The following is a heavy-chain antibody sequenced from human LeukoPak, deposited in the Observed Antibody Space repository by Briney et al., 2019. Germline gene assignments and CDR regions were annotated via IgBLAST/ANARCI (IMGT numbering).Heavy chain of an antibody. CDR2: ISESGDTV. CDR3: ARDLAYSRLDY. V-gene: IGHV3-48*04. D-gene: IGHD5-18*01. CDR1: GFIFSQYN. Sequence: GGSLRLSCAASGFIFSQYNMHWVRQAPGQGLEWVAFISESGDTVYYADSVKGRFTISRDNAENSLYLQMNSLRVEDTAFYYCARDLAYSRLDYWGQGMLVTVSS. J-gene: IGHJ4*02.